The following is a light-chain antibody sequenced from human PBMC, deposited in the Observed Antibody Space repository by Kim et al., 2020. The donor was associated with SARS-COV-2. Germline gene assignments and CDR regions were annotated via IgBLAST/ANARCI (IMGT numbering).Light chain of an antibody. J-gene: IGKJ1*01. V-gene: IGKV3-20*01. Sequence: EIVLTQSPGTLSLSPGERATLSCRASESVSSSVLAWYQQKRGQPPRLLIYAASTRATGIPDRFSGSGSGTDFTLTISRLDPEDFAVYYCHQYGRSPPWTFGQGTKVDIK. CDR1: ESVSSSV. CDR3: HQYGRSPPWT. CDR2: AAS.